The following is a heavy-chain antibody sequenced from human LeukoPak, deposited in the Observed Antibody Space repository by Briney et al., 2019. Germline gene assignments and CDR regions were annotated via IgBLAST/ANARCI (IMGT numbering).Heavy chain of an antibody. J-gene: IGHJ4*02. CDR2: ISGSGGST. CDR3: AKARTYCGGDCYLKAFYYFDY. V-gene: IGHV3-23*01. Sequence: PGGSLRLSCAASGFTFSSYAMSWVRQAPGKGLEWVSAISGSGGSTYYADSVKGRFTISRDNSKNTLYLQMNSLRAEDTAVYYCAKARTYCGGDCYLKAFYYFDYWGQGTLVTVSS. CDR1: GFTFSSYA. D-gene: IGHD2-21*02.